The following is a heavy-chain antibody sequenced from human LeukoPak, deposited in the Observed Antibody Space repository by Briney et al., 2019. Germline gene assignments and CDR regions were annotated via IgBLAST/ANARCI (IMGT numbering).Heavy chain of an antibody. J-gene: IGHJ4*02. V-gene: IGHV4-59*08. CDR1: GGSISSYS. CDR3: ARHGTRGYHPYYFDY. D-gene: IGHD3-22*01. Sequence: SETLSLTCTVSGGSISSYSWSWVRQPPGKGLEWIGYIYYSGSTNYNPSLKSRVTISVDTSKNQFSLKLTSVTAADTAVYYCARHGTRGYHPYYFDYWGQGTLVTVSS. CDR2: IYYSGST.